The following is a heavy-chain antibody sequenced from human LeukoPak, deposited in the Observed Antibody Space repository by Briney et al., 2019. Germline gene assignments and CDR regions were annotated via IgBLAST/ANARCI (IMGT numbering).Heavy chain of an antibody. V-gene: IGHV1-8*01. Sequence: ASVKVSCKASGYTFTSYDINWVRQATGHGLEWMGWMNPDSGDTAYAQKIQGRITMTRSTSITTAYMELSSLRSEDTAVYYCARGLGSYDSSELTWPMISFWGQGTQVTVSS. CDR1: GYTFTSYD. CDR3: ARGLGSYDSSELTWPMISF. D-gene: IGHD3-22*01. J-gene: IGHJ4*02. CDR2: MNPDSGDT.